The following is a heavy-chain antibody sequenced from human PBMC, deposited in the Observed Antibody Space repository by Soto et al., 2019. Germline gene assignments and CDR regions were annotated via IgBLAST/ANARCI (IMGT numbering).Heavy chain of an antibody. Sequence: QVQLQQWGAGLLKPSETLSLTCAVYGGSFSGHYWSWIRQPPGKGLVWIGEINHSGTTNYNPPLKSRVSMSVDTTKSQFSLRLSSVTAADTAVYYCARKSSLAARGLFRYNYYGMDVWGQGTTVTVSS. CDR2: INHSGTT. CDR1: GGSFSGHY. J-gene: IGHJ6*02. V-gene: IGHV4-34*01. D-gene: IGHD6-6*01. CDR3: ARKSSLAARGLFRYNYYGMDV.